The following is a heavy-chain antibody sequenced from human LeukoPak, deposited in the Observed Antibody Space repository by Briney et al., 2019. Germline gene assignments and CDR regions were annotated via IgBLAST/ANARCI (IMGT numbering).Heavy chain of an antibody. J-gene: IGHJ4*02. CDR3: ASYAVAGEY. V-gene: IGHV3-48*03. Sequence: PGGSLRLSCAASGFTFSSYEMNWVRQAPGKGLEWVSYISSSGSTIYYADSVKGRFTISRDNSKNTLYLQMNSLRAEDTAVYYCASYAVAGEYWGQGTLVTVSS. D-gene: IGHD6-19*01. CDR2: ISSSGSTI. CDR1: GFTFSSYE.